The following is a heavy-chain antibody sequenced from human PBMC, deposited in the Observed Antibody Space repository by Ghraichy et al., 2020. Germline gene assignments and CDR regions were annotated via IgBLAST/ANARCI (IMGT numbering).Heavy chain of an antibody. J-gene: IGHJ4*02. V-gene: IGHV3-74*01. D-gene: IGHD6-6*01. Sequence: GGSLRLSCAASGFTFSSYWMHWVRQAPGKGLVWVSRINSVGSSTTYADSVKGRFTISRDNAKNTLYLQMNSLRAEDTAVYYCARIPEIADRTGDYWGQGTLVTVSS. CDR1: GFTFSSYW. CDR2: INSVGSST. CDR3: ARIPEIADRTGDY.